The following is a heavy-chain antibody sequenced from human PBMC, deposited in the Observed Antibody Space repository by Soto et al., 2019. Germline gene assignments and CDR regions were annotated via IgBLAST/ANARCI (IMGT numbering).Heavy chain of an antibody. Sequence: GSLRLSCAASGFSFSINAMSWVRQAPGKGLEWVSAIRGSGDSTYYADSVKGRFTISRDNSKNTLFLQMNSLRAEDTAVYYCARSFRGLLIDFDYWGQGTLVTVSS. CDR1: GFSFSINA. CDR3: ARSFRGLLIDFDY. CDR2: IRGSGDST. D-gene: IGHD3-10*01. J-gene: IGHJ4*02. V-gene: IGHV3-23*01.